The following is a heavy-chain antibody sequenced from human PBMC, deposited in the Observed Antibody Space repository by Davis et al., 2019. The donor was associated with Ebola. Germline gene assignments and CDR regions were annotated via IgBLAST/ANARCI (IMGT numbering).Heavy chain of an antibody. D-gene: IGHD4-17*01. CDR3: ATLATVTTYYYGMDV. CDR1: GGSISSSNW. Sequence: SETLSLTCAVSGGSISSSNWWSWVRPPPGKGLEWIGEIYHSGSTNYNPSLKSRVTISVDKSKNQFSLKLSSVTAADTAVYYCATLATVTTYYYGMDVWGQGTTVTVSS. J-gene: IGHJ6*02. V-gene: IGHV4-4*02. CDR2: IYHSGST.